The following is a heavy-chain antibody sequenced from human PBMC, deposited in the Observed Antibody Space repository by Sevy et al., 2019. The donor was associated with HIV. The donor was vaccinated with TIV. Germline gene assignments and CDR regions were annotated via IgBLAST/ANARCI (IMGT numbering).Heavy chain of an antibody. Sequence: GGSLRLSCAASGFTFSRFGMHWVRQAPGKGLEWVGVVWYDGSNEYYADSVKGRFTISRDNSKNTLYLQMNRLIAEDTAVYYCAREPTDLSCYMDLWGKGTAVTVSS. CDR3: AREPTDLSCYMDL. D-gene: IGHD1-26*01. CDR2: VWYDGSNE. V-gene: IGHV3-33*01. J-gene: IGHJ6*03. CDR1: GFTFSRFG.